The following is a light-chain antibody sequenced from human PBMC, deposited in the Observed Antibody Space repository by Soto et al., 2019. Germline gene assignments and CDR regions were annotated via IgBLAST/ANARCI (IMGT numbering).Light chain of an antibody. Sequence: DIQMTQSPSTLSASVGDRVTITCRASQRISNWLAWYQQKPEKVPKLLIYDASNLESGVPSRFSGRGSGTEFTLTISSLQPDDFATYYCQQYNSYSTTFGQGTRLEIK. CDR3: QQYNSYSTT. J-gene: IGKJ5*01. V-gene: IGKV1-5*01. CDR1: QRISNW. CDR2: DAS.